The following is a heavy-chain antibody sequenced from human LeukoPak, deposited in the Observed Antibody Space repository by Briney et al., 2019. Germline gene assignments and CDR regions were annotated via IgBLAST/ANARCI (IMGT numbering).Heavy chain of an antibody. V-gene: IGHV3-49*03. J-gene: IGHJ4*02. D-gene: IGHD6-19*01. CDR2: ISGGTT. CDR3: SRGSGWLSVY. CDR1: GFTFGDYL. Sequence: GGSLRLSCTAPGFTFGDYLMSWFRQAPGKGLEWIGFISGGTTEYAASVKGRFTISRDDSTSIAYLQMNSLTTEDTAVYYRSRGSGWLSVYWGRGTLVTVST.